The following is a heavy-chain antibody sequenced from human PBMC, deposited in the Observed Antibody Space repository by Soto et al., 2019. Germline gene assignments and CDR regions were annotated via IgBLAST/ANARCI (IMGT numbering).Heavy chain of an antibody. V-gene: IGHV1-69*13. CDR3: ARGYYYDSSGYAYYFDY. J-gene: IGHJ4*02. D-gene: IGHD3-22*01. Sequence: SVKVSCKASGGTFSSYAISWVRQAPGQGLEWMGGIIPIFGTANYAQKFQGRVTITADESTSTAYMELSSLRSEDTAVYYCARGYYYDSSGYAYYFDYWGKGTLVTVSS. CDR1: GGTFSSYA. CDR2: IIPIFGTA.